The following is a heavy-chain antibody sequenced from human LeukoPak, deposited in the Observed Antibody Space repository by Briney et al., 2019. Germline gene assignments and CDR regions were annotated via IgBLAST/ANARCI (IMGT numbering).Heavy chain of an antibody. CDR2: LSHSGST. CDR3: ARGGPSYYYYYYYMDV. CDR1: AYSISSGYY. J-gene: IGHJ6*03. D-gene: IGHD6-25*01. Sequence: SETLSLTCTVSAYSISSGYYWGWIRQPPGKGLEWIGSLSHSGSTYYNPSLKSRVTISVDTSKNQFSLRLRSVTAADTAVYYCARGGPSYYYYYYYMDVWGKGTTVTVSS. V-gene: IGHV4-38-2*02.